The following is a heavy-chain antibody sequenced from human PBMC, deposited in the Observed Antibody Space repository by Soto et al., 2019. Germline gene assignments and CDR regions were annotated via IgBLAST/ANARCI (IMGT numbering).Heavy chain of an antibody. V-gene: IGHV3-74*01. J-gene: IGHJ3*01. CDR1: EFTFRSYW. CDR3: ARSLPGTYGAFDL. Sequence: GGSLRLSCAASEFTFRSYWMHWVRQSPGKGLGWVSRISGDGSSTTYADSVRGRFTISRDNAKNTVYLQMDSLRAEDTAVYYCARSLPGTYGAFDLWGQGTMVTVSS. D-gene: IGHD1-7*01. CDR2: ISGDGSST.